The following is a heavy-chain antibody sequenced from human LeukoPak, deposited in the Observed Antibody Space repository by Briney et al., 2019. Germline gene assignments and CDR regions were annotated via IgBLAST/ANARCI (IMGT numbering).Heavy chain of an antibody. V-gene: IGHV1-24*01. CDR2: FDPEDGET. D-gene: IGHD6-13*01. Sequence: ASVKVSCKVSGYTLTELSMHWVRQAPGKGLEWMGGFDPEDGETIYAQKFQGRVTMTEDTSTDTAYMELSSLRSEDTAVYYCATDVASGSWEVAFDYWGQGTLVTVSS. CDR3: ATDVASGSWEVAFDY. CDR1: GYTLTELS. J-gene: IGHJ4*02.